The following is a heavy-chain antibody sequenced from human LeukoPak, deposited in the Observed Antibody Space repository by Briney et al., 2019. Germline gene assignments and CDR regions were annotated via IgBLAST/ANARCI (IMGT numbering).Heavy chain of an antibody. D-gene: IGHD3-10*01. V-gene: IGHV4-38-2*02. J-gene: IGHJ5*02. CDR3: ARDSGQFIPRNWFDP. CDR1: GYSISSGYY. CDR2: IYHDGST. Sequence: PSETLSLTCTVSGYSISSGYYWGWIRQPPGKGLEWIGSIYHDGSTYSNPSLKSRVTISVDTSKNQFSLKLSSVTAADTAVYYCARDSGQFIPRNWFDPWGQGTLVTVSS.